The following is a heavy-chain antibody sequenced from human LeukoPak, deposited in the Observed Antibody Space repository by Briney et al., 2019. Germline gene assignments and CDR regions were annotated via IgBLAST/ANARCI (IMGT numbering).Heavy chain of an antibody. CDR1: GGTISGYY. Sequence: ASETLSLTGTVSGGTISGYYWSWIRQPPGQGLEWIGNVHYSGTTNYSPSLKSRVTISVDSSKKQFSLKLTSVTAADTAVYYCARGGRSGSYTYYFDYWGLGSLVTVSS. CDR3: ARGGRSGSYTYYFDY. V-gene: IGHV4-59*01. CDR2: VHYSGTT. J-gene: IGHJ4*02. D-gene: IGHD1-26*01.